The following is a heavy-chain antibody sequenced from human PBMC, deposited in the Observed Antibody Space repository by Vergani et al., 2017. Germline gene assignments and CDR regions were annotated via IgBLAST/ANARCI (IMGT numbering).Heavy chain of an antibody. CDR2: ISGSGGST. Sequence: EVQLLESGGGLVQPGGSLRLSCAASGFTFSSYAMSWVPQAPGKGLDWVSAISGSGGSTYYADSVKGRFTISRDNSKNTLYLQMNSLRAEDTAVYYCAKETYYDYVWGSYRPGYYFDYWGQGTLVTVSS. V-gene: IGHV3-23*01. CDR1: GFTFSSYA. D-gene: IGHD3-16*02. CDR3: AKETYYDYVWGSYRPGYYFDY. J-gene: IGHJ4*02.